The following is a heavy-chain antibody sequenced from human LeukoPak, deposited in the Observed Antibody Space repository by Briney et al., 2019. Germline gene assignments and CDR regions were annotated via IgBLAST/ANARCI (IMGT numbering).Heavy chain of an antibody. Sequence: GGSLRLSCAASGFTFDDYDMHWVRQVPGKGLEWGSGISWNSARTGYGDSVKGRFTISRDNAKKTLYLQMNSLRAEDMALYYCAKKKCSSSSCWFDYWGQGTLVTVSS. CDR1: GFTFDDYD. CDR2: ISWNSART. D-gene: IGHD2-2*01. J-gene: IGHJ4*02. CDR3: AKKKCSSSSCWFDY. V-gene: IGHV3-9*03.